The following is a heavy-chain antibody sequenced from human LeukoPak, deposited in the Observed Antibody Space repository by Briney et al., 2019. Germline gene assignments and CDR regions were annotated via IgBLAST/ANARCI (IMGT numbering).Heavy chain of an antibody. CDR1: GFTFSSYG. J-gene: IGHJ6*02. CDR2: ISYDGSNK. D-gene: IGHD2-15*01. Sequence: GGSLRLSCAASGFTFSSYGTHWVRQAPGKGLEWVAVISYDGSNKYYADSVKGRFTISRDNSKNTLYLQMNSLRAEDTAVYYCAKDGHRYCSGGSCYSDYYYGMDVWGQGTTVTVSS. V-gene: IGHV3-30*18. CDR3: AKDGHRYCSGGSCYSDYYYGMDV.